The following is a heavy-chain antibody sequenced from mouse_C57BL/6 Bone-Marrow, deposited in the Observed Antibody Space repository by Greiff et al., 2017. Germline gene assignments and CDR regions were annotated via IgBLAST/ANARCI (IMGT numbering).Heavy chain of an antibody. J-gene: IGHJ4*01. V-gene: IGHV14-4*01. CDR2: IDPENGDT. CDR1: GFNIKDDY. D-gene: IGHD2-1*01. CDR3: TTEGGYGNHGDAMDY. Sequence: EVKLQESGAELVRPGASVKLSCTASGFNIKDDYMHWVKQRPEQGLEWIGWIDPENGDTEYASKFQGKATITADSSSTTAYLQLSSLTSEDTAVYYCTTEGGYGNHGDAMDYWGQGTSVTVSS.